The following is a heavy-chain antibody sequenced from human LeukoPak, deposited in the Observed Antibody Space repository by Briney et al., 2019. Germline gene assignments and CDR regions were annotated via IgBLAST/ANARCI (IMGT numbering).Heavy chain of an antibody. J-gene: IGHJ5*02. D-gene: IGHD3-10*01. CDR1: GGSFSGYY. V-gene: IGHV4-34*01. CDR3: ARVGFGEFGRNWFDP. Sequence: ETSETLSLTCAVYGGSFSGYYWSWIRQPPGKGLEWIGEINHSGSTNYNPSLKSRVTISVDTSKNQFSLKLSSVTAADTAVYYCARVGFGEFGRNWFDPWGQGTLVTVSS. CDR2: INHSGST.